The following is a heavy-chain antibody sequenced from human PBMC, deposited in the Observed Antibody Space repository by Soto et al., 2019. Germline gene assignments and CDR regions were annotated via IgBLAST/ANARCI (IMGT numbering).Heavy chain of an antibody. Sequence: SGPTRVSPTQALTLTCSFSGLSFSTVGVAVGWIRQPPGKALEWLAMVYWNEDRRYSSSLKNRLTITKDTSKNQVVLTMTNMDPVDTGTYYCAHRRGGGRDFTYNRFDPWGQGPRVTVSS. CDR3: AHRRGGGRDFTYNRFDP. CDR1: GLSFSTVGVA. J-gene: IGHJ5*02. D-gene: IGHD3-16*01. CDR2: VYWNEDR. V-gene: IGHV2-5*01.